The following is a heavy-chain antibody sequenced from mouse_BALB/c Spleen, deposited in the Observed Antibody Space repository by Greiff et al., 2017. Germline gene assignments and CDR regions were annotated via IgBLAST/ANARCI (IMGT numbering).Heavy chain of an antibody. D-gene: IGHD2-10*02. Sequence: VQLKQSGTVLARPGASVKMSCKASGYSFTSYWMHWVKQRPGQGLEWIGAIYPGNSDTSYNQKFKGKAKLTAVTSASTAYMELSSLTNEDSAVYYCTRGEYGNYAAMDYWGQGTSVTVSS. V-gene: IGHV1-5*01. CDR1: GYSFTSYW. J-gene: IGHJ4*01. CDR2: IYPGNSDT. CDR3: TRGEYGNYAAMDY.